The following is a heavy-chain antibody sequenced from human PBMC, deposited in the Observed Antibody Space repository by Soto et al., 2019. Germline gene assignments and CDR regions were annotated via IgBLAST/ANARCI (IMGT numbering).Heavy chain of an antibody. CDR1: GYTFTSYA. CDR3: ARYPVAASDYYYYYMDV. Sequence: KVSCKASGYTFTSYAMHWVRQMPGKGLEWMGIIYPGDSDTRYSPSFQGQVTISADKSISTAYLQWSSLKASDTAMYYCARYPVAASDYYYYYMDVWGKGTTVTVSS. J-gene: IGHJ6*03. D-gene: IGHD2-15*01. V-gene: IGHV5-51*01. CDR2: IYPGDSDT.